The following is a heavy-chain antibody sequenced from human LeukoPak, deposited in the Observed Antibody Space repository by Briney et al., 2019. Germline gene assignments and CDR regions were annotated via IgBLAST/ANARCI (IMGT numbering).Heavy chain of an antibody. J-gene: IGHJ4*02. V-gene: IGHV3-11*01. CDR3: AMTPNWNFFDY. CDR2: ISNGGNTI. D-gene: IGHD1-1*01. Sequence: GGSLRLSCAASGFIFSDYYMTWIRRAPGKGLEWISYISNGGNTINYADSVEGRFTISRDDAKTSLYLQMNSLRPEDTAVYFCAMTPNWNFFDYWGQGTLVTVSS. CDR1: GFIFSDYY.